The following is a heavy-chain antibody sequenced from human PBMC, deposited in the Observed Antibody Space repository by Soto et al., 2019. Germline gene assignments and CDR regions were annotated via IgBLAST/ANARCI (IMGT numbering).Heavy chain of an antibody. CDR2: ISGSGGST. D-gene: IGHD3-3*01. CDR3: AKGQITIFGVVIALGALAY. Sequence: EVQLLESGGGLVQPGGSLRLSCAASGFTFSSYAMSWVRQAPGKGLEWVSAISGSGGSTYYADSVKGRFTISRDNSKNTLYLQMNSLRAEDTAVYYCAKGQITIFGVVIALGALAYWGQGTLVTVSS. J-gene: IGHJ4*02. CDR1: GFTFSSYA. V-gene: IGHV3-23*01.